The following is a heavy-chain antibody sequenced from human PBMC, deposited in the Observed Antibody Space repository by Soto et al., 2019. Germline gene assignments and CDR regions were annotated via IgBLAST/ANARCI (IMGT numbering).Heavy chain of an antibody. Sequence: EASVKVSCKASGYTFTSYYMHWVRQAPGQGLEWMGIINPSGGSTNYAQKLQGRVTMTTDTSTSTAYMELRSLRSDDTAVYYCAREVTGELSFQHWGQGTLVTVSS. V-gene: IGHV1-46*01. J-gene: IGHJ1*01. D-gene: IGHD4-4*01. CDR2: INPSGGST. CDR3: AREVTGELSFQH. CDR1: GYTFTSYY.